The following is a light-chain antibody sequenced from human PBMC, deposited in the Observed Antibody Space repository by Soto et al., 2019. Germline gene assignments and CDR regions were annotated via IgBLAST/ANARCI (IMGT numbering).Light chain of an antibody. CDR3: SSFTSKSTLI. Sequence: QSVLTQPASVSGSPGQSITISSAGTIREIGAYNLVSWYQQHPGKAPQLIIYEVRNRPSGISFRFSGSKSGNTASLTISGLQAEDEADYYCSSFTSKSTLIFGGGTKLTVL. V-gene: IGLV2-14*03. J-gene: IGLJ2*01. CDR1: IREIGAYNL. CDR2: EVR.